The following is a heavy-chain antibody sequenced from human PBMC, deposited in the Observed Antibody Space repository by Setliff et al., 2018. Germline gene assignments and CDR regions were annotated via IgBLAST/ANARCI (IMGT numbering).Heavy chain of an antibody. CDR3: AMSSWPGHPNDFDL. CDR2: IDLYNAGT. D-gene: IGHD2-8*01. V-gene: IGHV1-18*01. Sequence: ASVKVSCKASGSPFNTYDINWVRQAPGQGLEWLGRIDLYNAGTTYAEKMETKVTMTVDTSSNIGYMELRSLTSDDTGIYFCAMSSWPGHPNDFDLWGQGTEVTVSS. CDR1: GSPFNTYD. J-gene: IGHJ3*01.